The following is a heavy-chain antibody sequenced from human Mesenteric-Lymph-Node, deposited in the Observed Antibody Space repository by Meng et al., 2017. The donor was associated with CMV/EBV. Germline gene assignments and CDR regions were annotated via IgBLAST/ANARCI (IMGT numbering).Heavy chain of an antibody. CDR1: GFNFGVYS. CDR2: IDSFSSTM. V-gene: IGHV3-48*01. CDR3: ARAPVGEYDVLAGQAIDYYYGMDV. D-gene: IGHD3-9*01. J-gene: IGHJ6*02. Sequence: GGSLRLSCAASGFNFGVYSMNWVRQAPEKGLEWLAYIDSFSSTMYYTDSIKGRFTISRDNAKSSLFLQMNSLRAEDTAVYYCARAPVGEYDVLAGQAIDYYYGMDVWGQGTAVTVSS.